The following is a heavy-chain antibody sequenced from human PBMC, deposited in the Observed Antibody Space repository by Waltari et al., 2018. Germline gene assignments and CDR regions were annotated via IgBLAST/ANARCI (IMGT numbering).Heavy chain of an antibody. D-gene: IGHD2-2*02. CDR1: GFTFSSYW. V-gene: IGHV3-7*01. J-gene: IGHJ4*02. CDR3: AREYIDYTCFDY. CDR2: IKQDGSEK. Sequence: EVQLVESGGGLVQPGGSLRLSCAASGFTFSSYWLSWVRQAPGKGLDWVANIKQDGSEKYYVYSVKGRFTITRDNAKNSLYLQMNSLRAEDTAVYYCAREYIDYTCFDYWGQGTLVTVSS.